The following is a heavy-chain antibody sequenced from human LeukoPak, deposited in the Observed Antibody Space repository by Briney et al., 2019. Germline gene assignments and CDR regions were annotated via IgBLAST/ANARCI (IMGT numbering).Heavy chain of an antibody. Sequence: KPSETLSLTCTVSGGSISSGSYYWSWIRQPAGKGLEWIGRIYTSGSTNYNPSLKSRVTISVDTSKNQFSLKLSSVTAADTAVYYCAREIAVAGTGFDYWGRGTLVTVSS. D-gene: IGHD6-19*01. CDR3: AREIAVAGTGFDY. J-gene: IGHJ4*02. V-gene: IGHV4-61*02. CDR1: GGSISSGSYY. CDR2: IYTSGST.